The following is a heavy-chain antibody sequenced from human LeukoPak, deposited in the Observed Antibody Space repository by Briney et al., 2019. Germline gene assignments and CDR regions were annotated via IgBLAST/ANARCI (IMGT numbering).Heavy chain of an antibody. CDR2: ISGSGGST. D-gene: IGHD2-2*01. CDR1: GFTFSSYA. V-gene: IGHV3-23*01. CDR3: AKDEDIVVVPAAIDY. J-gene: IGHJ4*02. Sequence: GSLRLSCAASGFTFSSYAMSLVRQAPGKGLEWVSAISGSGGSTYYADSVKGRFTTSRDNSKNTLYLQMNSLRAEDTAVYYCAKDEDIVVVPAAIDYWGQGTLVTVSS.